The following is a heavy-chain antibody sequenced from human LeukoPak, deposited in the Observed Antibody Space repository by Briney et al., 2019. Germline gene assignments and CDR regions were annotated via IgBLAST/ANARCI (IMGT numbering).Heavy chain of an antibody. D-gene: IGHD2-15*01. V-gene: IGHV3-21*01. Sequence: VGSLRLSCAASGFTFSNYRMNWVRQAPGKGLEWVSSISSGSKYIYYADSVRGRFTISRDNAENSLYLQMNSLRAEDTAVYYCATELGYRSGGRCPWGQGTLVAVSS. J-gene: IGHJ5*02. CDR2: ISSGSKYI. CDR3: ATELGYRSGGRCP. CDR1: GFTFSNYR.